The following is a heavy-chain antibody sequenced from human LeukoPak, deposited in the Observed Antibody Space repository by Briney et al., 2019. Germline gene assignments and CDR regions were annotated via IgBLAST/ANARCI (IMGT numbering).Heavy chain of an antibody. CDR2: ISSSSSYI. Sequence: GGSLRLSCAASGFTFSSYSMNWVRQAPGKGLEWVSSISSSSSYIYYADSVKGRFTISRDNAKNSLYLQMNSLRAEDTAVYYCGVYCSSTSCNGFDYWGQGTLVTVSS. V-gene: IGHV3-21*01. CDR1: GFTFSSYS. J-gene: IGHJ4*02. CDR3: GVYCSSTSCNGFDY. D-gene: IGHD2-2*01.